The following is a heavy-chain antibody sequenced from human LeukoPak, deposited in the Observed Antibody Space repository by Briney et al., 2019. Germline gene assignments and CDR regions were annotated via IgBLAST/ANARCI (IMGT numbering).Heavy chain of an antibody. CDR1: GGSISSSPYW. J-gene: IGHJ4*02. V-gene: IGHV4-39*01. Sequence: SETLSLTCTVSGGSISSSPYWWSWIRQPPGKGLEWIGTIYFSGSTFYHPSLEGRVSISADRSKNQFSLKLASVTAADTAVYYYARRAYGTGFDYWGQGTVVTVSS. D-gene: IGHD3/OR15-3a*01. CDR2: IYFSGST. CDR3: ARRAYGTGFDY.